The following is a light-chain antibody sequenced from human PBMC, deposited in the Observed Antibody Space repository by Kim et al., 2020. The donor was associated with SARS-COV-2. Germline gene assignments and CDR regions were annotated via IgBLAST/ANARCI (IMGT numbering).Light chain of an antibody. CDR2: EGS. V-gene: IGLV2-23*01. CDR1: STDIGSNSL. CDR3: SSHAGRGTML. J-gene: IGLJ2*01. Sequence: GQSITISCTGTSTDIGSNSLVSWYQQSPGEAPKLMIYEGSKRPSGLSPCFSGSKSGNTASLTIAVLQAEDEADYYCSSHAGRGTMLFGGGTQLTVL.